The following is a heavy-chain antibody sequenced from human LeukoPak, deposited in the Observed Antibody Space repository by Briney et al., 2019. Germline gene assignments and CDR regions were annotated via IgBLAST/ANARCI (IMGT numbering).Heavy chain of an antibody. D-gene: IGHD3-10*01. Sequence: GGSLRLSCAASGFTFSSYSMNWVRQAPGKGLEWVSSISSSSSYIYYADSVKGGFTISRDNAKNSLYLQMNSLRAEDTAVYYCARDGVTMVRGVMYYFDYWGQGTLVTVSS. J-gene: IGHJ4*02. V-gene: IGHV3-21*01. CDR2: ISSSSSYI. CDR1: GFTFSSYS. CDR3: ARDGVTMVRGVMYYFDY.